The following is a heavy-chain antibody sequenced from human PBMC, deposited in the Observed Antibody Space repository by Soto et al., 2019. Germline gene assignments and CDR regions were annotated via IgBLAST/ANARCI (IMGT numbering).Heavy chain of an antibody. CDR3: ARERGRIAARLDVGVSSGGMDV. V-gene: IGHV1-2*04. J-gene: IGHJ6*02. Sequence: ASVKVSCKASGYTFTGYYMHWVRQAPGQGLEWMGWINPNSGGTNYAQKFQGWVTMTRDTSISTAYMELSRLRSDDTAVYYCARERGRIAARLDVGVSSGGMDVWGQGTQVTFSS. D-gene: IGHD6-6*01. CDR2: INPNSGGT. CDR1: GYTFTGYY.